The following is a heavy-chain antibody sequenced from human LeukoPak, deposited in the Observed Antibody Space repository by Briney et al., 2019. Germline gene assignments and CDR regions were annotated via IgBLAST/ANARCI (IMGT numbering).Heavy chain of an antibody. J-gene: IGHJ4*02. CDR3: ARDYRLRYFDWLFHY. V-gene: IGHV3-30*03. CDR1: GFTFSSYW. CDR2: ISYDGSNK. Sequence: PGGSLRLSCAASGFTFSSYWMSWVRQAPGKGLEWVAVISYDGSNKYYADSVKGRFTISRDNSKNTLYLQMNSLRAEDTAVYYCARDYRLRYFDWLFHYWGQGTLVTVSS. D-gene: IGHD3-9*01.